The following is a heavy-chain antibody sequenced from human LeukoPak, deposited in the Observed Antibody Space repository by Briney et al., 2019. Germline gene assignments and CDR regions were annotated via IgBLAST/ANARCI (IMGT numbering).Heavy chain of an antibody. CDR3: ARGPVDGGKHYYYYMDV. J-gene: IGHJ6*03. CDR2: IYYSGST. CDR1: GDSISSHY. D-gene: IGHD4-23*01. Sequence: PSETLSLTCTVSGDSISSHYWSWLRQPPGKGLEWIGYIYYSGSTNYHPSLKSRVTISVDTSKNQFSLKLSSVTAADTAVYYCARGPVDGGKHYYYYMDVWGKGTTVTVSS. V-gene: IGHV4-59*11.